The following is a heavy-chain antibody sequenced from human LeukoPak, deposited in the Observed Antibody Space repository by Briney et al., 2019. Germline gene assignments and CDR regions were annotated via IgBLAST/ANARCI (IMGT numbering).Heavy chain of an antibody. J-gene: IGHJ4*02. Sequence: GGSLRLSCAASGFTFSSYEMNWVRQAPGKGLEWVAYISSSGSTIYYADSVQGRFTISRDNAKNSLYLQMSSLRAEDTAVYYCARNDYNFDYWGQGTLVTVSS. D-gene: IGHD3-16*01. V-gene: IGHV3-48*03. CDR3: ARNDYNFDY. CDR2: ISSSGSTI. CDR1: GFTFSSYE.